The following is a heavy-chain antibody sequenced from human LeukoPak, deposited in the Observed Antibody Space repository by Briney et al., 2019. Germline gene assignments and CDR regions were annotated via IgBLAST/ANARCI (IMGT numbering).Heavy chain of an antibody. D-gene: IGHD5-18*01. CDR1: GFTFSSYS. J-gene: IGHJ4*02. CDR2: IRYDGSNK. CDR3: AKDRAVYSYGYNFDY. V-gene: IGHV3-30*02. Sequence: GGSLRLSCAASGFTFSSYSMNWVRQAPGKGLEWVAFIRYDGSNKYYADSVKGRFTISRDNSKNTLYLQMNSLRAEDTAVFYCAKDRAVYSYGYNFDYWGQGTLVTVSS.